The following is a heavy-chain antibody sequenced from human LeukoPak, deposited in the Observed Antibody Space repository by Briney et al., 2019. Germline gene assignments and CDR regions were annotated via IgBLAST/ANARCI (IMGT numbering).Heavy chain of an antibody. CDR2: ISYDGSDK. D-gene: IGHD3-10*01. Sequence: GGSLRLSCAASGFTFSIYAMHWVRQAPGKGLEWVAVISYDGSDKYYADSVKGRFTISRDNSKNTLYLQMNSLRTEDTAVYYCARAHSSSFYWGQGTLVTVSS. V-gene: IGHV3-30*04. CDR1: GFTFSIYA. J-gene: IGHJ4*02. CDR3: ARAHSSSFY.